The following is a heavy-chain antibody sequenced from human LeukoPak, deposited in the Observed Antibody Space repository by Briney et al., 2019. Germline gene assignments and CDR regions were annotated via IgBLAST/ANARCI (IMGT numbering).Heavy chain of an antibody. V-gene: IGHV3-48*02. D-gene: IGHD2-15*01. Sequence: PGGCLRLSCAASGFSFSSYSMNWVRQAPGKGLEWVSYITSSSSTIYYADSVKGRFTISRDNAKNSLYLQMNSLRDEDTAVYYCARPRYCSGGSCYLSDWGQGTLVTVSS. CDR2: ITSSSSTI. CDR1: GFSFSSYS. J-gene: IGHJ4*02. CDR3: ARPRYCSGGSCYLSD.